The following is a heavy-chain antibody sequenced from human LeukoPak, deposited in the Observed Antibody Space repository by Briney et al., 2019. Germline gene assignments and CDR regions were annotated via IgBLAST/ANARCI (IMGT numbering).Heavy chain of an antibody. J-gene: IGHJ4*02. CDR2: VHYTGSS. CDR1: GDSISNFF. CDR3: ARQGDGDYVDY. V-gene: IGHV4-59*08. Sequence: SETLSLTCTVSGDSISNFFWSWIRQPPGKGLEWVGHVHYTGSSNYNPSLKSRVTILVDRSKNQFPLKVSSVTAADTAVYYCARQGDGDYVDYWGQGILVTVSS. D-gene: IGHD4-17*01.